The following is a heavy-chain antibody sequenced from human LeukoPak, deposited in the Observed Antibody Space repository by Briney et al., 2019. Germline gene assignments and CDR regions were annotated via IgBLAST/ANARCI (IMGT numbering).Heavy chain of an antibody. J-gene: IGHJ4*02. Sequence: SETLSLTCAVYGGSFSGYYWSWIRQPPGKGLGWIGEINHSGSTNYNPSLKSRVTISVDTSKNQFSLKLSSVTAADTAVYYCARRVVTVVPPHGHFIDYWGQGTLVTVSS. V-gene: IGHV4-34*01. CDR2: INHSGST. CDR3: ARRVVTVVPPHGHFIDY. CDR1: GGSFSGYY. D-gene: IGHD2-2*01.